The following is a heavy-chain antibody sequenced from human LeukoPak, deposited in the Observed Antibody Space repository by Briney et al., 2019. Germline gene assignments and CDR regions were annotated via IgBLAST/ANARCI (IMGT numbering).Heavy chain of an antibody. Sequence: PGGSLRLSCAASEFSVGSNYMTWVRQAPGKGLEWVSLIYSGGSTYYADSVKGRFTISRDNSKNTLYLQMNSLRAEDTAVYYCARYRRGWLRLPQFDPWGQGTLVTVSS. J-gene: IGHJ5*02. V-gene: IGHV3-66*01. CDR1: EFSVGSNY. CDR3: ARYRRGWLRLPQFDP. CDR2: IYSGGST. D-gene: IGHD5-12*01.